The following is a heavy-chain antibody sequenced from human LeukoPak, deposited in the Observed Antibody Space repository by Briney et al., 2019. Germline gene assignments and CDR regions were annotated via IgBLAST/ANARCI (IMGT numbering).Heavy chain of an antibody. J-gene: IGHJ4*02. CDR2: ISSSGSTI. CDR3: AKGKGEGPYSSSWYYRGSPDY. Sequence: GGSLRLSCAASGFTFSDYYMSWIRQAPGKGLEWVSYISSSGSTIYYADSVKGRFTISRDNSKNTLYLRMNSLRAEDTAVYYCAKGKGEGPYSSSWYYRGSPDYWGQGTLVTVSS. CDR1: GFTFSDYY. D-gene: IGHD6-13*01. V-gene: IGHV3-11*04.